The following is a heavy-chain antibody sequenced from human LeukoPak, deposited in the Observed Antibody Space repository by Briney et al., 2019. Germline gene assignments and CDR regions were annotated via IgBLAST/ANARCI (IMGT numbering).Heavy chain of an antibody. Sequence: SQTRSLTCTVSGGSISSGDYYWSWIRQPPGKGLEWIGYIYYSGSTYYNPSLKSRVTISVDTSKNQFSLKLSSVTAADTAVYYCARDKLWFGELKGFDPWGQGTLVTVSS. CDR2: IYYSGST. D-gene: IGHD3-10*01. J-gene: IGHJ5*02. V-gene: IGHV4-30-4*08. CDR3: ARDKLWFGELKGFDP. CDR1: GGSISSGDYY.